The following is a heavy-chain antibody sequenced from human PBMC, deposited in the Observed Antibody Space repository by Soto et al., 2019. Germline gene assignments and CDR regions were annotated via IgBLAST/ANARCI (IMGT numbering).Heavy chain of an antibody. V-gene: IGHV6-1*01. J-gene: IGHJ5*02. Sequence: SQNLSLTCAISGDNISSNSAAWNSIRHSPSRGREWLGRTYYRSRLSSDYAESVQGPIPINQDTSKNQFSLLLNSLTPEDTAVYFCAWRIVVGDSNWFDPWGQGTQVTVS. CDR2: TYYRSRLSS. CDR3: AWRIVVGDSNWFDP. CDR1: GDNISSNSAA. D-gene: IGHD3-22*01.